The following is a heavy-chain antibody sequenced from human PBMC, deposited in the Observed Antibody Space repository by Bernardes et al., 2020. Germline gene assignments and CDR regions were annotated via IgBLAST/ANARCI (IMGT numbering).Heavy chain of an antibody. J-gene: IGHJ4*02. CDR3: AKYRYYDDSSGYLN. Sequence: GGSLRLSCAASGFTFSSYGMSWVRQAPGKGLEWVSAISGSGGSTYYADSVKGRFTISRDNSKNTLYLQMNSLRAEDTAVYYCAKYRYYDDSSGYLNWGQGTLVIVSS. CDR1: GFTFSSYG. CDR2: ISGSGGST. D-gene: IGHD3-22*01. V-gene: IGHV3-23*01.